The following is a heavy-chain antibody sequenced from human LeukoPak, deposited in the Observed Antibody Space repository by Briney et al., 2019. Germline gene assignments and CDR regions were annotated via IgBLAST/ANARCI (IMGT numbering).Heavy chain of an antibody. Sequence: PGGSLRLSCAASGLTFSDYYMSWIRQAPGKGLEWVSYISSSSSYTNYADSVKGRFTISRDNAKNSLYLQMNSLRAEDTAVYYCARAGYYDSSGYLYFDYWGQGTLVTVSS. J-gene: IGHJ4*02. D-gene: IGHD3-22*01. CDR3: ARAGYYDSSGYLYFDY. CDR2: ISSSSSYT. CDR1: GLTFSDYY. V-gene: IGHV3-11*06.